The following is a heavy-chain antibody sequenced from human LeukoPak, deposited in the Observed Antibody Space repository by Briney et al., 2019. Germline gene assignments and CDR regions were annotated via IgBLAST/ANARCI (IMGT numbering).Heavy chain of an antibody. J-gene: IGHJ6*02. V-gene: IGHV3-30*04. CDR2: ISYDGSNK. Sequence: HPGGSLRLSCAASGFTFSSYAMHWVRQAPGKGLEWVAVISYDGSNKYYADSVKGRFTISRDNSKNMLYLQMNSLRAEDTAVYYCARGGPFIGVGSDSMDVWGQGTTVTVSS. CDR1: GFTFSSYA. CDR3: ARGGPFIGVGSDSMDV. D-gene: IGHD2-21*01.